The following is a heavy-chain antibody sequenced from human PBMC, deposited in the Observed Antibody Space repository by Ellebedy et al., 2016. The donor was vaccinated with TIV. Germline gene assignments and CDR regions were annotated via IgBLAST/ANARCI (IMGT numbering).Heavy chain of an antibody. CDR3: ATEVGALFDY. J-gene: IGHJ4*02. D-gene: IGHD1-26*01. CDR2: IIPILGIA. Sequence: AASVKVSCKASGGTFSSYAISWVRQAPGQGLEWMGRIIPILGIANYAQKFQGRVTMTEDTSTDTAYMELSSLRSEDTAVYYCATEVGALFDYWGQGTLVTVSS. CDR1: GGTFSSYA. V-gene: IGHV1-69*04.